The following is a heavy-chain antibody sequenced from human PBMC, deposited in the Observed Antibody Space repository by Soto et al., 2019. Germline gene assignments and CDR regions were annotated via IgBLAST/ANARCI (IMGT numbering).Heavy chain of an antibody. CDR2: IIPISGTT. D-gene: IGHD2-8*01. CDR1: GDVFRSYG. V-gene: IGHV1-69*13. Sequence: SVKVSCKASGDVFRSYGITWVRQAPGQGLEWMGGIIPISGTTNYAQKFQGRVAITADESTDTVYMELIRLGSEDTAVYFCARVRCFNGLCHTADYGMDVWGQGTTVTVS. CDR3: ARVRCFNGLCHTADYGMDV. J-gene: IGHJ6*02.